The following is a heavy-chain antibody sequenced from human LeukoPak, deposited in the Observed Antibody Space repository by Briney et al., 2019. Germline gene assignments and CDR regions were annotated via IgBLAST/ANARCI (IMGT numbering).Heavy chain of an antibody. CDR2: INPSGGST. V-gene: IGHV1-46*01. Sequence: ASVKVSCKASGRTFTSYYMHWVRQAPGQGLEWMGIINPSGGSTSYAQKFQGRVTMTRDTSTSTVYMELSSLRSEDTAVYYCARWGVAAQSWFDPWGQGTLVTVSS. J-gene: IGHJ5*02. CDR3: ARWGVAAQSWFDP. D-gene: IGHD6-6*01. CDR1: GRTFTSYY.